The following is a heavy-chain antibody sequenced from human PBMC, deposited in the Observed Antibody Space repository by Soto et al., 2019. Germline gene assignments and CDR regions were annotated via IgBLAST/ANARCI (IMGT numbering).Heavy chain of an antibody. J-gene: IGHJ4*02. Sequence: PGGSLRLSCAGSGFTLSYHYIGWVRQAPGKGLEWVGRSRDKPQGYSTAYAASVKGRFTTSRDESKNSAYLQMNSLKTEDTAVYYCVRATYFSDSSGYTRCLDYWGQGTLVTVSS. V-gene: IGHV3-72*01. CDR3: VRATYFSDSSGYTRCLDY. CDR1: GFTLSYHY. CDR2: SRDKPQGYST. D-gene: IGHD3-22*01.